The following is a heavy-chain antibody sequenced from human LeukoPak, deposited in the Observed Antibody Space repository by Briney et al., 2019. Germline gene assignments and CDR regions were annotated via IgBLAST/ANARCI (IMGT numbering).Heavy chain of an antibody. V-gene: IGHV3-23*01. CDR2: ISGSGGST. D-gene: IGHD1-26*01. CDR1: GFTFSSYA. CDR3: ATKGPEWELRDY. J-gene: IGHJ4*02. Sequence: GGSLRLSCAASGFTFSSYAMSWVRQAPGKGLEWVSAISGSGGSTYYADSVKGRFTISRDNSKNTPYLQMNSLRAEDTAVYYCATKGPEWELRDYWGQGTLVTVSS.